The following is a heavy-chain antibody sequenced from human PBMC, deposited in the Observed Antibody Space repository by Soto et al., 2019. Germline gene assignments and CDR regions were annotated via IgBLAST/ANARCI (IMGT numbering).Heavy chain of an antibody. V-gene: IGHV4-4*07. CDR3: ARGSSRWDY. CDR1: GGSISRFY. D-gene: IGHD6-13*01. Sequence: PSETLSLTCTVSGGSISRFYWSWIRQPAGKGLEWIGRIYSGGRINYNPSLKSRVTMSVDTSKNQFSLRLSSVTAADTAMYYCARGSSRWDYWGQGTLVTVSS. J-gene: IGHJ4*02. CDR2: IYSGGRI.